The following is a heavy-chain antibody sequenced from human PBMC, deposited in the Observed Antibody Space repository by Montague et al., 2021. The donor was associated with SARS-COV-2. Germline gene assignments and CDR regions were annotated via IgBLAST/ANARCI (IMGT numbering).Heavy chain of an antibody. CDR1: GGSISSSNYY. D-gene: IGHD6-19*01. J-gene: IGHJ4*02. V-gene: IGHV4-39*01. CDR3: ARETHTSGWFQQSDY. Sequence: SETLSLTCTVSGGSISSSNYYWGWIRQPPGKGLEWIGSIYYSGTTYYNPSLQSRVTISVDTSKKQLSLKLSSVTAADTAVYYCARETHTSGWFQQSDYWGQGTLVTVSS. CDR2: IYYSGTT.